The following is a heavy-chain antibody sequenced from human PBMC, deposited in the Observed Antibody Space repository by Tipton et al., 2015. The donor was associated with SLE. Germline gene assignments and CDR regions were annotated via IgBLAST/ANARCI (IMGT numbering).Heavy chain of an antibody. CDR2: INHSGRT. CDR3: ARAPGLERSDYYYYYMDV. V-gene: IGHV4-34*01. D-gene: IGHD1-1*01. Sequence: TLSLTCAVYAGSFSDYYWSWIRQPPGKGLEWIGEINHSGRTNYSPSLKSRVTISVDTSKNQFSLKLSSVPAADTAVYYCARAPGLERSDYYYYYMDVWGKGTAVTVSS. CDR1: AGSFSDYY. J-gene: IGHJ6*03.